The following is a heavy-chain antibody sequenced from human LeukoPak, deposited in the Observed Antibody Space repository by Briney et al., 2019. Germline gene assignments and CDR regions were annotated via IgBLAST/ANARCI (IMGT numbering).Heavy chain of an antibody. D-gene: IGHD3-3*01. CDR3: ARLKPESYDFWSGYYGGVGGAFDI. Sequence: GGSLRLSCAASGFTFSSYGMSWVRQAPGKGLEWVSGISASGGSTYYADSVKGRLTISRDNSKNTLSLQMNSLRAEDTAVYYCARLKPESYDFWSGYYGGVGGAFDIWGQGTMVTVSS. V-gene: IGHV3-23*01. CDR2: ISASGGST. CDR1: GFTFSSYG. J-gene: IGHJ3*02.